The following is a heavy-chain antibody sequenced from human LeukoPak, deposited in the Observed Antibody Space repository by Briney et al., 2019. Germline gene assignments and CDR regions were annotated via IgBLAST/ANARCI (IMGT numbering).Heavy chain of an antibody. CDR2: IFYSGST. Sequence: SETLSLTCTVSGGSIGSTNYYWGWIRQPPGKGLEWIGSIFYSGSTYYNPSLKSRVSISVDTSKNQFSLKLTSVTAADTAIYYCARDPHSNDWFDPWGQGTLVTVSS. D-gene: IGHD4-11*01. J-gene: IGHJ5*02. V-gene: IGHV4-39*07. CDR1: GGSIGSTNYY. CDR3: ARDPHSNDWFDP.